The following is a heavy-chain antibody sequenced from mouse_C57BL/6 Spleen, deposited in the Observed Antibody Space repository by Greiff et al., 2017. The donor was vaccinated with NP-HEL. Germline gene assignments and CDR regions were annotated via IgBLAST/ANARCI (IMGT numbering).Heavy chain of an antibody. CDR2: IHPNSGST. CDR3: ASHYGSRKYFDV. V-gene: IGHV1-64*01. J-gene: IGHJ1*03. D-gene: IGHD1-1*01. CDR1: GYTFTSYW. Sequence: QVQLQQSGAELVKPGASVKLSCKASGYTFTSYWMHWVKQRPGQGLEWIGMIHPNSGSTNYNEKFKSKATLTVDKSSSTAYMQLSSLTSEDSAVYYCASHYGSRKYFDVWGTGTTVTVSS.